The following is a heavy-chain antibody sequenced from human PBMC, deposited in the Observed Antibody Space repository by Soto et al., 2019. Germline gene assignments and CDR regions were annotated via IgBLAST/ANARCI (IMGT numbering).Heavy chain of an antibody. CDR2: ISGYNGNT. V-gene: IGHV1-18*01. CDR1: GYTFTAYA. CDR3: ARDGKMVRGILWAFDI. D-gene: IGHD3-10*01. J-gene: IGHJ3*02. Sequence: ASVKVSCKASGYTFTAYAISWVRQAPGQVLEWMGWISGYNGNTQYAQKLQGRVTMITDTSTSTAYMELRSLRSDDTAVYYCARDGKMVRGILWAFDIWGQGTMVTVSS.